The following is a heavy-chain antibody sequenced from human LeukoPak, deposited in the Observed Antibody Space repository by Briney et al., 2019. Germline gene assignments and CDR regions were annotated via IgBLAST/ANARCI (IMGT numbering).Heavy chain of an antibody. Sequence: ASVKVSCKASGYTFTSYAMHWVRQAPGQRREGMGWINAGNGNTKYSQKFQGRVTITRDTSASTAYMELSSLRSEDTAVYYCARGSSGWYGRYYFDYWGQGTLVTVSS. D-gene: IGHD6-19*01. J-gene: IGHJ4*02. CDR3: ARGSSGWYGRYYFDY. CDR2: INAGNGNT. CDR1: GYTFTSYA. V-gene: IGHV1-3*01.